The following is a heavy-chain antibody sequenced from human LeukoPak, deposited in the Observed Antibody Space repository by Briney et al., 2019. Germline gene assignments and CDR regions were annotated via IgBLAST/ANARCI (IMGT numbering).Heavy chain of an antibody. CDR1: GYTFTSYD. D-gene: IGHD3-3*01. CDR3: ATLSDFWSGSIGPYYYYMDV. J-gene: IGHJ6*03. Sequence: ASVKVSCKASGYTFTSYDINWVRQATGQGLEWMGGFDPEDGETIYAQKFQGRVTMTEDTSTDTAYMELSSLRSEDTAVYYCATLSDFWSGSIGPYYYYMDVWGKGTTVTVSS. V-gene: IGHV1-24*01. CDR2: FDPEDGET.